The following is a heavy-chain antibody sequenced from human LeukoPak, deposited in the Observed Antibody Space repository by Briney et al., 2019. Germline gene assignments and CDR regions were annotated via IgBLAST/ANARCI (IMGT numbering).Heavy chain of an antibody. J-gene: IGHJ6*03. D-gene: IGHD1-7*01. V-gene: IGHV4-38-2*02. CDR1: GYSISSGYY. Sequence: PSETLSLTCTVSGYSISSGYYWGWIRQPPGKGLEWIGSIYHSGSTYYNPSLKSRVTISVDTSKNQFSLKLSSVTAADTAVYYCARVVRRSNWNYPFFYYYMDVWGKGTTVTVSS. CDR3: ARVVRRSNWNYPFFYYYMDV. CDR2: IYHSGST.